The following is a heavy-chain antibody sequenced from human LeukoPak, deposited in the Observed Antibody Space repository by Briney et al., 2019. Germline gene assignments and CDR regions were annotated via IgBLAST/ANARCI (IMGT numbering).Heavy chain of an antibody. CDR1: GXTFSSYA. CDR3: ARSYYYDSSGYLGDY. D-gene: IGHD3-22*01. V-gene: IGHV3-30-3*01. Sequence: SLRLSXXASGXTFSSYAMHWVRQAPGKGLEWVAVISYDGSNKYYADSVKGRFTISRDNSKNTLYLQMNSLRAEDTAMYYCARSYYYDSSGYLGDYWGQGTLVTVSS. CDR2: ISYDGSNK. J-gene: IGHJ4*02.